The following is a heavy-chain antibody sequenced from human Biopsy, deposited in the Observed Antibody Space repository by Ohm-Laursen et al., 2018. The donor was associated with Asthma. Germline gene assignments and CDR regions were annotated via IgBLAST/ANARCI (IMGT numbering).Heavy chain of an antibody. CDR2: IFDSGSI. D-gene: IGHD3-22*01. Sequence: GTLSLTCTASGASVSSASDYWSWIRQPPGKGLEWIGYIFDSGSINYNPSLLGRVTISVDTSKNQFSLILYSVTPADTAVYYCARDKEYYYDSSGYYHHGGAYDIWGQGTMVNVSS. CDR1: GASVSSASDY. CDR3: ARDKEYYYDSSGYYHHGGAYDI. J-gene: IGHJ3*02. V-gene: IGHV4-61*01.